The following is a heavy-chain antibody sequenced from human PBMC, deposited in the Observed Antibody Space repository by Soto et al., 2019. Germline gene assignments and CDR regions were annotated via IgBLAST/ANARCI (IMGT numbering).Heavy chain of an antibody. J-gene: IGHJ5*02. V-gene: IGHV4-30-4*01. Sequence: SETLSLTCTVSGGSISSGDYYWSWIRQPPGKGLEWIGYIYYSGSTYYNPSLKSRVTISVDTSKNQFSLKLSSVTAADTAVYYCAREGIWLGEPVPWGQGTLVTVSS. CDR2: IYYSGST. D-gene: IGHD3-10*01. CDR1: GGSISSGDYY. CDR3: AREGIWLGEPVP.